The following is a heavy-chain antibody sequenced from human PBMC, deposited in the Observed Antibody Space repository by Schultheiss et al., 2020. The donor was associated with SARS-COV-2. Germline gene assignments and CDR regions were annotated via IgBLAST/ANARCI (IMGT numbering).Heavy chain of an antibody. CDR2: IYYSGST. CDR3: ARDLGLYCSSTSCTTTTGDY. V-gene: IGHV4-59*01. CDR1: GGSISSYY. D-gene: IGHD2-2*01. J-gene: IGHJ4*02. Sequence: SETLSLTCTVSGGSISSYYWSWIRQPPGKGLEWIGYIYYSGSTNYNPSLKSRVTISVDTSKNQFSLKLSSVTAADTAVYYCARDLGLYCSSTSCTTTTGDYWGQGTLVTVSS.